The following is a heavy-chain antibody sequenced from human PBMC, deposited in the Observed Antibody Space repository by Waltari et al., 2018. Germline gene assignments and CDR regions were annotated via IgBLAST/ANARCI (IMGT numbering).Heavy chain of an antibody. D-gene: IGHD5-12*01. V-gene: IGHV4-61*02. Sequence: QVQLQESGPGLAKPSQTLSLTCTVSGGSISSGSYSWSWLWQPAGKGLEWIGRIYTSGSTNYNPSLKSRVTISVDTSKNQFSLKLSSVTAADTAVYYCARTDGYNYVREYYFDYWGQGTLVTVSS. J-gene: IGHJ4*02. CDR2: IYTSGST. CDR1: GGSISSGSYS. CDR3: ARTDGYNYVREYYFDY.